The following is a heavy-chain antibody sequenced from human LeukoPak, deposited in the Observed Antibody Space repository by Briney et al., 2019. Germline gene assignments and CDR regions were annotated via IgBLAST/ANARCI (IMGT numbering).Heavy chain of an antibody. V-gene: IGHV4-59*10. CDR2: IQTSGST. CDR1: GGPFSHYY. Sequence: SETLSLTCAVYGGPFSHYYWTWIRQPAGKGLEWIGRIQTSGSTHYNPSLKSRVTMSLGTSKNQLSLKLTSVTAADTAVYYCASQYYYDSSGYYDSLYFQHWGQGTLVTVSS. D-gene: IGHD3-22*01. CDR3: ASQYYYDSSGYYDSLYFQH. J-gene: IGHJ1*01.